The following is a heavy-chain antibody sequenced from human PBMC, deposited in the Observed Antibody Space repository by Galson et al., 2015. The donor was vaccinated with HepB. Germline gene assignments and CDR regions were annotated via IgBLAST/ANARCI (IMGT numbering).Heavy chain of an antibody. CDR1: GFTVSSYG. J-gene: IGHJ4*02. Sequence: SLRLSCAASGFTVSSYGMHWVRQAPGKGLEWVAVISYDGSNKYYADSVKGRFTISRDNSKNTLYLQMNSLRAEDTAVYYCAKDQYYDSSGYYYTYYFDYWGQGTLVTVSS. V-gene: IGHV3-30*18. CDR3: AKDQYYDSSGYYYTYYFDY. CDR2: ISYDGSNK. D-gene: IGHD3-22*01.